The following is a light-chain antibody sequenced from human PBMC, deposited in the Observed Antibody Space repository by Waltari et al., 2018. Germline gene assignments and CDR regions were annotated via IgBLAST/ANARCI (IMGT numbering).Light chain of an antibody. CDR1: SSDVGGYNY. V-gene: IGLV2-14*03. CDR2: DVA. Sequence: QSALTQPVSVSGSPGQSITISCTGTSSDVGGYNYVAWYQQHPNKAPKVIIYDVANRPFGVSHRFSGSKSGSTASLTISGLQTEDEAYYYCSSYTTRSILLFGGGTKVTVL. CDR3: SSYTTRSILL. J-gene: IGLJ2*01.